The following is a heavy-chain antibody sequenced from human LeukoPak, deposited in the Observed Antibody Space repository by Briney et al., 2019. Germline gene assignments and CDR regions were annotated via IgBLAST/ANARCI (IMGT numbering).Heavy chain of an antibody. V-gene: IGHV3-7*01. CDR2: IKQDGSEK. Sequence: GGSLRLSCAASAFTFSDYWMTWVRQAPGKGLEWVANIKQDGSEKYYVDSVKGRFTVSRDNAKNSLYLQMNSLRAEDTAVYYCARDHSSTSCYCWGQGTLVTVSS. CDR1: AFTFSDYW. CDR3: ARDHSSTSCYC. D-gene: IGHD2-2*01. J-gene: IGHJ4*02.